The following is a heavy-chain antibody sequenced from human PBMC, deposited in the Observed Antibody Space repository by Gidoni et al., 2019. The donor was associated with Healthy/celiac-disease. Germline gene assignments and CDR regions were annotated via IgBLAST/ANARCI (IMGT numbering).Heavy chain of an antibody. J-gene: IGHJ3*02. V-gene: IGHV3-30-3*01. CDR3: AREGRYSGDIVATIYAFDI. CDR2: ISYDGSNK. Sequence: QVQLVESGGGVVQPGRSLRLSCAASGFTFRSYAMHWVRQAPGKGLEWVAVISYDGSNKYYADSVKGRFTISRDNSKNTLYLQMNSLRAEDTAVYYCAREGRYSGDIVATIYAFDIWGQGTMVTVSS. D-gene: IGHD5-12*01. CDR1: GFTFRSYA.